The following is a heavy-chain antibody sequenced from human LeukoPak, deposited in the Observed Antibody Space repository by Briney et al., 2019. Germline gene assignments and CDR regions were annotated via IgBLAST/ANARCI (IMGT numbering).Heavy chain of an antibody. CDR3: ARDRNDNYYYYMDV. V-gene: IGHV4-61*02. D-gene: IGHD3-9*01. J-gene: IGHJ6*03. CDR1: GGSISSGSYY. CDR2: IYTSGST. Sequence: PSETLSLTCTVPGGSISSGSYYWSWIRQPAGKGLEWIGRIYTSGSTNYNPSLKSRVTISVDTSKNQFSLKLSSVTAADTAVYYCARDRNDNYYYYMDVWGKGTTVTVSS.